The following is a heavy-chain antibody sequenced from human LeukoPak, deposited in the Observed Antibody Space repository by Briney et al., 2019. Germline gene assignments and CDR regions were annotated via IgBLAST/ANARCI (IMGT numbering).Heavy chain of an antibody. J-gene: IGHJ4*02. CDR1: GGSFSGYY. Sequence: SETLSLTCAVYGGSFSGYYLSWIRQPPGKGLEWIGEINHSGSTNYNPSLKSRVTISVDTSKNQFSLKLSSVTAADTAVYYWARAYGSGSPIDYWGQGTLVTVSS. CDR3: ARAYGSGSPIDY. CDR2: INHSGST. V-gene: IGHV4-34*01. D-gene: IGHD3-10*01.